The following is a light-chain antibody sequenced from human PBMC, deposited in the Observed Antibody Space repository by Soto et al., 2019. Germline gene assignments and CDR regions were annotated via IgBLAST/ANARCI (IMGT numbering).Light chain of an antibody. V-gene: IGKV3-20*01. CDR2: GAS. Sequence: DIVLTQSPGTLSLPPGERATLSCRASQSVSSSYLAWYQQKPGQAPRLLISGASGRATGIPVRFSSSGSETDFTLTISRLEPEDFAVYYCQHYGTSWWTFGQVTKVDIK. CDR1: QSVSSSY. J-gene: IGKJ1*01. CDR3: QHYGTSWWT.